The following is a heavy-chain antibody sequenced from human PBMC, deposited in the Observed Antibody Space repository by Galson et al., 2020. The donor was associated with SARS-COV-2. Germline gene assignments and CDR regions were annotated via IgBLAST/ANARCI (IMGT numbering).Heavy chain of an antibody. CDR2: ISNDGTAE. V-gene: IGHV3-30*01. J-gene: IGHJ6*03. CDR1: GFTFRDYA. Sequence: GESLKISCAATGFTFRDYAMHWVRQAPGKALEWVAGISNDGTAEFYVGSVRGAFTISRDNSKNTLHLQMKSLSPDDTAIYYCARAGIAAAGSYYYYFYYMDVWGKGTTVTVSS. D-gene: IGHD6-13*01. CDR3: ARAGIAAAGSYYYYFYYMDV.